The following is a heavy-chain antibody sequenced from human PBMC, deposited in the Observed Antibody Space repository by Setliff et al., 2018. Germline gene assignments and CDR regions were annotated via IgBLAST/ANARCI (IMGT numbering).Heavy chain of an antibody. CDR3: ARVSGFLYVDV. CDR2: IYTSWST. CDR1: GDSISSRTYY. Sequence: SETLSLTCNVSGDSISSRTYYWSWIRQPAGKGLEWIGHIYTSWSTNYNPSLKSRVTMSVDTTKNQFSLKLTSVTAADTAVYYCARVSGFLYVDVWGKGTTVTVSS. J-gene: IGHJ6*03. V-gene: IGHV4-61*09. D-gene: IGHD3-3*01.